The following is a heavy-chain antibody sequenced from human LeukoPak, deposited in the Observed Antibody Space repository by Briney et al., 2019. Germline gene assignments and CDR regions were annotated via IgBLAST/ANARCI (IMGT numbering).Heavy chain of an antibody. V-gene: IGHV3-30*18. CDR3: AKEFLSEAVAYFDY. CDR2: ISYDGSNK. CDR1: GFTFSSYG. Sequence: GGSLRLSCAASGFTFSSYGMHWVRQAPGKGLEWVAVISYDGSNKYYADSVKGRFTISRDNSKNTLYLPMNSLRAEDTAVYYCAKEFLSEAVAYFDYWGQGTLVTVSS. J-gene: IGHJ4*02. D-gene: IGHD6-19*01.